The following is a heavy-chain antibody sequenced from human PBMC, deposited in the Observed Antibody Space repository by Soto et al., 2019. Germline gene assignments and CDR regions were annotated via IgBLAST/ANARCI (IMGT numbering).Heavy chain of an antibody. CDR3: ARDRCSGGSCYLLDY. D-gene: IGHD2-15*01. V-gene: IGHV1-3*01. J-gene: IGHJ4*02. CDR2: INAGNGNT. Sequence: ASVKVSCKASGYTFTSYAMHWVRQAPGQRLEWMGWINAGNGNTKYSQKFQGRVTITRDTSASTAYMELSSLRSEDTAVYYCARDRCSGGSCYLLDYWGQGTLVTV. CDR1: GYTFTSYA.